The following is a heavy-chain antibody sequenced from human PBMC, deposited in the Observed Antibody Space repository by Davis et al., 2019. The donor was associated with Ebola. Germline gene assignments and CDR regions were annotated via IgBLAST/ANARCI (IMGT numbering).Heavy chain of an antibody. Sequence: GGSLRLSCAASGFTFTSYAMHWVRQAPGQRLELMGWINAGNGNTKYSQKFQGRVTITADKSTSTAYMELSSLRSEDTAVYYCAREGEQQLVTVDWFDPWGQGTLVTVSS. CDR2: INAGNGNT. CDR3: AREGEQQLVTVDWFDP. D-gene: IGHD6-13*01. CDR1: GFTFTSYA. V-gene: IGHV1-3*01. J-gene: IGHJ5*02.